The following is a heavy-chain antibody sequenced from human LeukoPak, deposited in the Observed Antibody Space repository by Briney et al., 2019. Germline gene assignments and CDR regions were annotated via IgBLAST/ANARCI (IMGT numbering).Heavy chain of an antibody. V-gene: IGHV3-30-3*01. J-gene: IGHJ6*02. Sequence: GGSLRLSCAASGFTFSSYAMHWVRQAPGKGLEWVAVISYDGSNKYYADSVKGRFTISRDNSKNTLYLQMNSLRAEDTAVYYCARERTNMRYCSSTSCYGYYYYGMDVWGQGTTVTVSS. CDR1: GFTFSSYA. CDR2: ISYDGSNK. D-gene: IGHD2-2*01. CDR3: ARERTNMRYCSSTSCYGYYYYGMDV.